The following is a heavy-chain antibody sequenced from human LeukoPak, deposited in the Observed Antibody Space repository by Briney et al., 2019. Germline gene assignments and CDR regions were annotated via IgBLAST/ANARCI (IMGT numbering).Heavy chain of an antibody. Sequence: SETLSLTCAVYGGSFSGYYWSWIRQPPGKGLEWIGEINHSGSTNYNPSLKSRVTISVDTSKNQFSLKLSSVTAADTAVYYCANRKLHYYYYYGMDVWGQGTTVTVSS. CDR2: INHSGST. CDR1: GGSFSGYY. V-gene: IGHV4-34*01. J-gene: IGHJ6*02. CDR3: ANRKLHYYYYYGMDV. D-gene: IGHD1-7*01.